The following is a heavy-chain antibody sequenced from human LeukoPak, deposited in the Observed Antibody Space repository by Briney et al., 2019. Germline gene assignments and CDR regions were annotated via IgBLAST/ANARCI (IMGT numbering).Heavy chain of an antibody. V-gene: IGHV1-2*02. CDR1: GYTFTAYY. CDR3: ARLGSGWFHFDY. CDR2: ISPNSGAT. Sequence: ASVKVSCKASGYTFTAYYIHWVRQAPGQGLKWLGWISPNSGATKSAQKFQGRVTMTSDTSISTAYMELSRLTSDDTAVYYCARLGSGWFHFDYWGQGTLVTVSS. D-gene: IGHD6-19*01. J-gene: IGHJ4*02.